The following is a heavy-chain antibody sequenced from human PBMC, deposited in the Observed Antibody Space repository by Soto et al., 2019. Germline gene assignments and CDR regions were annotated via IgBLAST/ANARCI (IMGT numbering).Heavy chain of an antibody. V-gene: IGHV3-23*01. J-gene: IGHJ6*02. Sequence: QLLEAGGGLVPPGGSLRLSCAASGFTFSNYAMSWFRQAPGKGLEWVAGISGSDGRTFHADPVKGRFTISRDNSRNTLYLQMSRLRAQDTAVYYCARDQDDYGDSVLGDSYYYHSYGLDVWGQGTTVTVSS. CDR2: ISGSDGRT. D-gene: IGHD4-17*01. CDR1: GFTFSNYA. CDR3: ARDQDDYGDSVLGDSYYYHSYGLDV.